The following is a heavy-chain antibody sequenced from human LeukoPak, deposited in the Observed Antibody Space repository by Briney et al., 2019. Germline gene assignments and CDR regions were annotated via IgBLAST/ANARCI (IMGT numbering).Heavy chain of an antibody. CDR1: GGSFSGYY. CDR3: ERGLFGAGPYYKFWSGYSPYYYYYYMDV. Sequence: SETLSLTCAVYGGSFSGYYWSWIRQPPGKGLEWIGEINHSGSTNYNPSLKSRVTISVDTSKNQFSLKLSSVTAADTAVYYCERGLFGAGPYYKFWSGYSPYYYYYYMDVWGKGTTVTVSS. CDR2: INHSGST. V-gene: IGHV4-34*01. J-gene: IGHJ6*03. D-gene: IGHD3-3*01.